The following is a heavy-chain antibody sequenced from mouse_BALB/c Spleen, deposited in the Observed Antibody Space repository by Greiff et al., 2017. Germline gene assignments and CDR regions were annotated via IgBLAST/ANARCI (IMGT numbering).Heavy chain of an antibody. J-gene: IGHJ3*01. CDR3: ARSLDYYGSSYGFAY. Sequence: EVKVVESGGGLVKPGGSLKLSCAASGFAFSSYDMSWVRQTPEKRLEWVAYISSGGGSTYYPDTVKGRFTISRDNAKNTLYLQMSSLKSEDTAMYYCARSLDYYGSSYGFAYWGQGTLVTVSA. V-gene: IGHV5-12-1*01. CDR2: ISSGGGST. CDR1: GFAFSSYD. D-gene: IGHD1-1*01.